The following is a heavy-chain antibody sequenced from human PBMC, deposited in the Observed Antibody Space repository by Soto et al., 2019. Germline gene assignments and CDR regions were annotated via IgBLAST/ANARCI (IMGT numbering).Heavy chain of an antibody. CDR2: IIPIFGTA. V-gene: IGHV1-69*13. CDR1: GGTFSSYA. J-gene: IGHJ6*02. D-gene: IGHD5-12*01. Sequence: SVKVSCKASGGTFSSYAISWVRQAPGQGLEWMGGIIPIFGTANYAQKFQGRVTITADESTSTAYMELSSLRSEDTAVYYCARDPGRDGYREHYSGMDVWGQGTTVTVSS. CDR3: ARDPGRDGYREHYSGMDV.